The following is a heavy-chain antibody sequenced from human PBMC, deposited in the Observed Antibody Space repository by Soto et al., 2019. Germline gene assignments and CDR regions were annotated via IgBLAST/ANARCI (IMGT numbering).Heavy chain of an antibody. CDR2: ISSSSNTI. D-gene: IGHD3-16*01. CDR1: GFTFSSYS. J-gene: IGHJ4*02. CDR3: ARVGTFGGLGADYFDY. V-gene: IGHV3-48*02. Sequence: PGGSLRLSCAAAGFTFSSYSMNWVRQAPGKGLEWVSYISSSSNTIYYADSVKGRFTISRDNAKNSLYLQMSSLRDEDTAVYYCARVGTFGGLGADYFDYWGQGTLVTVSS.